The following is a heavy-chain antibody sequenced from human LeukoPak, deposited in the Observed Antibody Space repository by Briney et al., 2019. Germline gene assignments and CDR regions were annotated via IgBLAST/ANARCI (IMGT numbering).Heavy chain of an antibody. J-gene: IGHJ4*02. CDR2: IQYDGANE. Sequence: GGSLRLSCAASGFSFSSYGMHWVRQAPGKGLQWVAHIQYDGANEHYADSVKGRFTISRDNSMGTLFLQMNSLRSDDTAVYFCARDANLRQLVDWGQGTLVIVSS. CDR1: GFSFSSYG. V-gene: IGHV3-30*19. CDR3: ARDANLRQLVD. D-gene: IGHD6-6*01.